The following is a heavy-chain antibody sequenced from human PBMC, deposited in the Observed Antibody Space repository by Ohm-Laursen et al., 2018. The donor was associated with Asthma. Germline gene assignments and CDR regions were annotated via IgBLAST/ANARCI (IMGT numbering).Heavy chain of an antibody. Sequence: SLRLSCTASGYTFSRYSIHWVRQIPGKGLEWVASISTPSSFIYYADSVRGRFTTSRDNARNSVYLQMNSLRAEDTALYYFVRIGPEWELPGREYSIHHWGEGTLVTVSS. CDR2: ISTPSSFI. D-gene: IGHD1-26*01. V-gene: IGHV3-21*01. CDR3: VRIGPEWELPGREYSIHH. J-gene: IGHJ1*01. CDR1: GYTFSRYS.